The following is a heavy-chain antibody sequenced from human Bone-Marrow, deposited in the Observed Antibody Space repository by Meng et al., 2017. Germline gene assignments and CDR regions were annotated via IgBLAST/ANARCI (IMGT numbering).Heavy chain of an antibody. CDR1: GFTFDDYA. V-gene: IGHV3-9*01. CDR2: ISWNSGSI. CDR3: ANLDGSGSYDY. D-gene: IGHD3-10*01. J-gene: IGHJ4*02. Sequence: GGSLRLSCAASGFTFDDYAMHWVRQAPGKGLEWVSGISWNSGSIGYADSVKGRFTISRDNAKNSLYLQMNSLRAEDTAVYYCANLDGSGSYDYWGQGTLVTVSS.